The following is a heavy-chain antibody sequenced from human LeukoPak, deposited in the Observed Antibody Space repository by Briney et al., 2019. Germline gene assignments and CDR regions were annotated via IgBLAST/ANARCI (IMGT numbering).Heavy chain of an antibody. V-gene: IGHV4-34*01. J-gene: IGHJ4*02. CDR3: ARAPARIAAAGY. Sequence: SETLSLTCAVYGGSFSGYYWSWIRQPPGKGLEWIGEINHSGSTNYNPSLKSRVTMSVDTSKNQFSLKLSSVTAADTAVYYCARAPARIAAAGYWGQGTLVTVSS. D-gene: IGHD6-13*01. CDR2: INHSGST. CDR1: GGSFSGYY.